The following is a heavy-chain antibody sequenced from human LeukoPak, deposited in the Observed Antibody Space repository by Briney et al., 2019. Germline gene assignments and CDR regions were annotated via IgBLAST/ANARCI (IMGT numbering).Heavy chain of an antibody. CDR1: GGSISSYY. CDR3: ARVYYDFWSGYRSGIWYFDY. J-gene: IGHJ4*02. V-gene: IGHV4-59*01. D-gene: IGHD3-3*01. CDR2: IYYSGST. Sequence: SETLSLTCTVSGGSISSYYWSWIRQPPGKGLEWIGYIYYSGSTNYNPSLKSRVTISVDTPKNQFSLKLSSVTAADTAVYYCARVYYDFWSGYRSGIWYFDYWGQGTLVTVSS.